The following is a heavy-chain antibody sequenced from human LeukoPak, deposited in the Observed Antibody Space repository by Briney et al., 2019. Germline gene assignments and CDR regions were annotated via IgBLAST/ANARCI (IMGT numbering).Heavy chain of an antibody. Sequence: GGSLRLSCAASGFTFSSYAMHWVRQAPGKGLEWVAVISYDGSNKYYADSVKGRFTISRDNSKNTLYLQMNSLGAEDTAVYYCARDLEQWLVVGAFDIWGQGTMVTVSS. D-gene: IGHD6-19*01. CDR2: ISYDGSNK. J-gene: IGHJ3*02. V-gene: IGHV3-30-3*01. CDR1: GFTFSSYA. CDR3: ARDLEQWLVVGAFDI.